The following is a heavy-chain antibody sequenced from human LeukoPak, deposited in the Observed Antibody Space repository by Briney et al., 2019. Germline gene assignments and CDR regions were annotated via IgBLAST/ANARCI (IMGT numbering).Heavy chain of an antibody. CDR1: RFTFSDHY. Sequence: PGGSLRLSCAASRFTFSDHYMDWVRQAPGKGLEWVGRTRNKANSYTTEYAASVKGRFTISRDDSKNSLYLQMNSLKTEDTAVYYCARAPDAFDIWGQGTMVTVSS. V-gene: IGHV3-72*01. CDR2: TRNKANSYTT. CDR3: ARAPDAFDI. J-gene: IGHJ3*02.